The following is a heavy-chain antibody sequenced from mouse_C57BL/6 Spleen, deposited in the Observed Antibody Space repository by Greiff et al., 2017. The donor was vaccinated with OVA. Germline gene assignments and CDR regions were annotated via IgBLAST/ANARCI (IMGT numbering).Heavy chain of an antibody. CDR2: LYPGSGST. J-gene: IGHJ2*01. Sequence: QVQLQQPGAELVKPGASVKMSCKASGYTFTSYWITWVKQRPGQGLEWIGDLYPGSGSTNYNEKFKSKATLTVDTSSSTAYMQLSSLTSEDSAVYYCARRRGYYDYFDYWGQGTTLTVSS. V-gene: IGHV1-55*01. D-gene: IGHD2-4*01. CDR1: GYTFTSYW. CDR3: ARRRGYYDYFDY.